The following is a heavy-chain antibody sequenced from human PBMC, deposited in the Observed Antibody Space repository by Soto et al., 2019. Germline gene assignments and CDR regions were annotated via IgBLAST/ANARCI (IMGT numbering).Heavy chain of an antibody. CDR1: GFSISSCNY. CDR3: ASARWYYAFNV. J-gene: IGHJ3*01. CDR2: VYHGGNT. D-gene: IGHD2-15*01. Sequence: SETLSLTCAVSGFSISSCNYWGWIRKHPGKGLEWIGSVYHGGNTYYNPSLKSRVSISIDLSKNQFSLKLTSVTAADTAAYYCASARWYYAFNVWGQGTVVTVSS. V-gene: IGHV4-38-2*01.